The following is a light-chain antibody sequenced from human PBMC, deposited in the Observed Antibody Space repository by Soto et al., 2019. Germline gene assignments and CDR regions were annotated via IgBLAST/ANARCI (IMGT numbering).Light chain of an antibody. V-gene: IGKV1-39*01. CDR3: QQSYSSPPT. CDR1: QSISSY. Sequence: DIQMTQSPSSLSASVGDRVTITCRASQSISSYLNWYQQKPGTSPKLLIYAASNLPGGVPSRFSGSGSGTDFTLTISSLQLEDFATYYCQQSYSSPPTFGQGTKLDVK. CDR2: AAS. J-gene: IGKJ1*01.